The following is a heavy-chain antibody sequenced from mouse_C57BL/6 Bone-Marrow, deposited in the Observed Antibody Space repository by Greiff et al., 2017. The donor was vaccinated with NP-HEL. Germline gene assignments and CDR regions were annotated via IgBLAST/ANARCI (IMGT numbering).Heavy chain of an antibody. V-gene: IGHV1-52*01. D-gene: IGHD1-1*01. Sequence: QVQLQQPGAELVRPGSSVKLSCKASGYTFTSYWMHWVKQRPLQGLEWIGNIDPSDSETHYNQKFKDKATLTVDKSSSTAYMHISSRTSEDSAVEDCARWRDYGSSDYCDQGSTLTVSS. CDR3: ARWRDYGSSDY. J-gene: IGHJ2*01. CDR1: GYTFTSYW. CDR2: IDPSDSET.